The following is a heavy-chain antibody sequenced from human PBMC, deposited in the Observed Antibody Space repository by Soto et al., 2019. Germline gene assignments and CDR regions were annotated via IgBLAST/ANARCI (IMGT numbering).Heavy chain of an antibody. V-gene: IGHV3-30-3*01. Sequence: QVQLVESGGGVVQPGRSLRLSCAASGFTFSSYAMHWVRQAPGKGLEWVAVISYDGSNKYYADSVKGRFTISRDNSKNTLYLQMNSLRAEDTAVYYCAHGSFDYWGQGTLVTVSS. D-gene: IGHD6-25*01. CDR3: AHGSFDY. CDR2: ISYDGSNK. J-gene: IGHJ4*02. CDR1: GFTFSSYA.